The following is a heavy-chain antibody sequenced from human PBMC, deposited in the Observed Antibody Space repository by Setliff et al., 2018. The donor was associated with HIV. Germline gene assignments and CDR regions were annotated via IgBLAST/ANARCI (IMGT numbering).Heavy chain of an antibody. CDR2: INPMLGIT. J-gene: IGHJ4*02. Sequence: ASVKVSCKASGYTFTDYYLNWVRQAPGQGLEWMGWINPMLGITNYAQRLQSRLTITADEYTGTAYMELSSLRSEDTAVYYCATRGRDLGFDYWGQGTLVTVSS. D-gene: IGHD1-1*01. CDR3: ATRGRDLGFDY. V-gene: IGHV1-69*10. CDR1: GYTFTDYY.